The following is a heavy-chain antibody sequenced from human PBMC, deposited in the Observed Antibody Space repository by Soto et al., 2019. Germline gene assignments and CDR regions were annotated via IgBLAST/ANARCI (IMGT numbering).Heavy chain of an antibody. CDR1: GYTFTSYA. J-gene: IGHJ6*02. CDR3: ARDYGDYARQGPYYGMDV. Sequence: ASVKVSCKASGYTFTSYAMHWVRQAPGQRLEWMGWINAGNGNTKYSQKFQGRVTITRDTSASTAYMELSSLRSEDTAVYYCARDYGDYARQGPYYGMDVWGQGTTVTVSS. CDR2: INAGNGNT. D-gene: IGHD4-17*01. V-gene: IGHV1-3*01.